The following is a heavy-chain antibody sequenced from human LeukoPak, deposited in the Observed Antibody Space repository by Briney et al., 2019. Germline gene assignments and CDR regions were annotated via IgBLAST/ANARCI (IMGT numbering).Heavy chain of an antibody. D-gene: IGHD3-10*01. V-gene: IGHV1-2*02. Sequence: ASVKVSCKASGYTFTSYYIHWVRQAPGQGLEWMGWINPNSGGTNYAQKFQGRVTMTRDTSISTAYMELRSLRPDDTAVYYCARVLGFTMVRGVIWDRYYYLDYWGQGTLVTVSS. CDR2: INPNSGGT. CDR3: ARVLGFTMVRGVIWDRYYYLDY. J-gene: IGHJ4*02. CDR1: GYTFTSYY.